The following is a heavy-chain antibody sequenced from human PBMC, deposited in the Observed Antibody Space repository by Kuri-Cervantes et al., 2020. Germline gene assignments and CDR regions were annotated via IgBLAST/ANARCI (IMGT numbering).Heavy chain of an antibody. V-gene: IGHV1-2*04. CDR3: ARGSQYGSGSYPTDNYYYYYMDV. Sequence: ASVKVSCKASGYTFTGYYMHWVRQAPGQGLEWMGWINPNTGGTNYAQKFQGWVTMTRDTSISTAYMELSRLRCDDTAVYYCARGSQYGSGSYPTDNYYYYYMDVWGKGTTVTVSS. D-gene: IGHD3-10*01. CDR2: INPNTGGT. CDR1: GYTFTGYY. J-gene: IGHJ6*03.